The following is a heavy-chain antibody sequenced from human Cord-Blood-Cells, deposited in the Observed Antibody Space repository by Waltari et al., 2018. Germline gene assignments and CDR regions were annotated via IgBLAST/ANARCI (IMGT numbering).Heavy chain of an antibody. Sequence: EVQLVESGGGLIQPGGSLRLSCAASGFTVSSNYISWVRQAPGKGLRLVSVIYGGGSTYYADSVKGRFTISRDNSKNTLYLQMNSLRAEDTAVYYCARSIQYNGFDYWGQGTLVTVSS. V-gene: IGHV3-53*01. J-gene: IGHJ4*02. CDR3: ARSIQYNGFDY. CDR1: GFTVSSNY. D-gene: IGHD1-20*01. CDR2: IYGGGST.